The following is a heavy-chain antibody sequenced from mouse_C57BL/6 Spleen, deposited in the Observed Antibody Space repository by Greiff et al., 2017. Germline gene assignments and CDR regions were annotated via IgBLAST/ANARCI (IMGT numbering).Heavy chain of an antibody. CDR2: IDPEDGDT. CDR1: GFNIKDYY. V-gene: IGHV14-1*01. CDR3: TTDGTTVVATRYFDV. J-gene: IGHJ1*03. D-gene: IGHD1-1*01. Sequence: EVQGVESGAELVRPGASVKLSCTASGFNIKDYYMHWVKQRPEQGLEWIGRIDPEDGDTEYAPKFQGKATMTADTSSNTAYLQLSSLTSEDTAVYYCTTDGTTVVATRYFDVWGTGTTVTVSS.